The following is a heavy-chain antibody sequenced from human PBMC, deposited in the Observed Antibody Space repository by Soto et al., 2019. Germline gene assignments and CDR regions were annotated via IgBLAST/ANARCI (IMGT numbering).Heavy chain of an antibody. J-gene: IGHJ4*02. CDR2: VYHTGAT. D-gene: IGHD5-12*01. CDR3: ARGGNRYSNVASGVGGFDF. V-gene: IGHV4-59*01. CDR1: GASISSSY. Sequence: QMHLQESGPGLVKPSETLSLTCTVSGASISSSYWSWIRQSPERGLEWIAYVYHTGATNYNPSLKSRVTISLDTSKGQLSLNLTSLTTADTAVYFCARGGNRYSNVASGVGGFDFWGQGSLVTVSS.